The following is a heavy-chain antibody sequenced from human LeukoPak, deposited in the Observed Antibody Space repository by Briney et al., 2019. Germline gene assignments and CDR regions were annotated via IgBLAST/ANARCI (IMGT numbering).Heavy chain of an antibody. J-gene: IGHJ4*02. CDR2: INHSGST. Sequence: SETLSLTCAVYGGSFSGYYWSWIRQPPGKGLEWIGEINHSGSTNYNPSHKSRVTISVDTSKNQFSLKLSSVTAADTAVYYCARVRIAAAGTKMDYLDYWGQGTLVTVSS. V-gene: IGHV4-34*01. CDR3: ARVRIAAAGTKMDYLDY. D-gene: IGHD6-13*01. CDR1: GGSFSGYY.